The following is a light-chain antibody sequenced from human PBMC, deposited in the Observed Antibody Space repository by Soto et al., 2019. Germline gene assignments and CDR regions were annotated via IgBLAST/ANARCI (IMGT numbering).Light chain of an antibody. CDR3: QSYDKNNVV. V-gene: IGLV6-57*04. CDR1: SGSIASNY. Sequence: FMLTQAHSVSESPGKTVTISCTRSSGSIASNYVQWYQLRPGSAPSTVIYEDNQRPSGIPDRFSGSIDSSSNSASLTISGLKAEDEADYSRQSYDKNNVVFGRGTKLTVL. CDR2: EDN. J-gene: IGLJ2*01.